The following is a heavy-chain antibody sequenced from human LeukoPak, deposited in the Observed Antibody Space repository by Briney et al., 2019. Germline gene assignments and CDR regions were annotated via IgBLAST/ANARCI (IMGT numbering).Heavy chain of an antibody. Sequence: GGSLRLSCAASGFTFSSYWMHWVRQAPGKGLVWVSRINRDGTGTSYADSVKGRFTISRDNAKKTLYLQMNSLRAEDTAVYYCARAGSGSYYYWGQGTLVTVSS. V-gene: IGHV3-74*01. CDR1: GFTFSSYW. CDR3: ARAGSGSYYY. CDR2: INRDGTGT. J-gene: IGHJ4*02. D-gene: IGHD1-26*01.